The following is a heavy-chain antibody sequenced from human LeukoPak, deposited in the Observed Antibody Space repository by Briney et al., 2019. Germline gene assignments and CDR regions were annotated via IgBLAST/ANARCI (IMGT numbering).Heavy chain of an antibody. CDR2: MNPNSGNT. V-gene: IGHV1-8*03. CDR3: ARPRRGSYHNWFVP. Sequence: ASVKVSCKASGYTFTSYDINWVRQATGPGLQLMGWMNPNSGNTGYAQKFQGRVTITRNTSISKAYMELSSLRSEDTAVYYFARPRRGSYHNWFVPWSQGTLATVSS. CDR1: GYTFTSYD. J-gene: IGHJ5*02. D-gene: IGHD1-26*01.